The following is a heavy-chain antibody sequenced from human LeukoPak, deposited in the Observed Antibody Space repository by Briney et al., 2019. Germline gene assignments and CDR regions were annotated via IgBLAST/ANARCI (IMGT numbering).Heavy chain of an antibody. Sequence: PSETLSLTCTVSGGSISSGPYYWGWIRQPPGKGLEWIGVIYYNGNNYYTPSLKSRVTMSIDTSKNQFSLRLSSVTAADTALYYCARDSKASGAHRFDYWGQGTLVTVSS. CDR1: GGSISSGPYY. J-gene: IGHJ4*02. D-gene: IGHD2-15*01. V-gene: IGHV4-39*07. CDR2: IYYNGNN. CDR3: ARDSKASGAHRFDY.